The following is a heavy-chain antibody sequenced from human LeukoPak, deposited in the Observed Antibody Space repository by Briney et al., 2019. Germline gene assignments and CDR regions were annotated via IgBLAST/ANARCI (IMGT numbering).Heavy chain of an antibody. D-gene: IGHD6-19*01. CDR1: GFTISSFA. Sequence: PGGSLRLSCAASGFTISSFAMNWVRQAPGKGLEWVSTISGSGTSTNYADSVKGRFTISRDNSKNTLYLQMNSLRAEDTAVYYCAKRIAVAGAYYFDYWAQGTLVTVSS. CDR2: ISGSGTST. CDR3: AKRIAVAGAYYFDY. V-gene: IGHV3-23*01. J-gene: IGHJ4*02.